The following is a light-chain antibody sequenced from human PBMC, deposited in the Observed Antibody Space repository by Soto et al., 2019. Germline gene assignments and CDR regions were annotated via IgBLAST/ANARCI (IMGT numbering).Light chain of an antibody. CDR3: SSHTGSRSLV. J-gene: IGLJ1*01. CDR2: DVT. Sequence: QSALTQPASVSGSPGPSITISCTGTSSDIGAYNFVSWYQHHPGKAPKLLIYDVTNRPSGVSNRFSASKSDNTASLTISGLQPEDEAEYYCSSHTGSRSLVFGTGTKVTVL. V-gene: IGLV2-14*03. CDR1: SSDIGAYNF.